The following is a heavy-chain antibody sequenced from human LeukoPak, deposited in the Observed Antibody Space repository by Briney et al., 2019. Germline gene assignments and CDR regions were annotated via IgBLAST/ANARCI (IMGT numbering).Heavy chain of an antibody. J-gene: IGHJ3*02. V-gene: IGHV3-23*01. CDR2: IGPGGDNK. Sequence: QPGGSLRLSCAASGFTFSNFGMNWVRQAPGKGLQWVSGIGPGGDNKYYADSLEGRFTISRDNSKNTVYPQMNSLRAEDTALYYCAQDISWFAFDIWGQGTMVTVSS. CDR1: GFTFSNFG. CDR3: AQDISWFAFDI. D-gene: IGHD3-10*01.